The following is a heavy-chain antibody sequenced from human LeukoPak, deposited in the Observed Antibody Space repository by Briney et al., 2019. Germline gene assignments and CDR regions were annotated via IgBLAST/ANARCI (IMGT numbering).Heavy chain of an antibody. Sequence: PGRSLRLSCAASGFTFSSYAMSWVRQAPGEGLEWVSGISGSGGSTYYADSVKGRFTTSRDNSKNTLYVQINSLRAEDTAVYYCAKSTSGWSFDSWGQGTPVSVSS. CDR2: ISGSGGST. CDR1: GFTFSSYA. CDR3: AKSTSGWSFDS. D-gene: IGHD6-19*01. V-gene: IGHV3-23*01. J-gene: IGHJ4*02.